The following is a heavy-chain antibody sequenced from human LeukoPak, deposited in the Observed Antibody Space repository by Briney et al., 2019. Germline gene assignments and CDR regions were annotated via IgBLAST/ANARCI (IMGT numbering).Heavy chain of an antibody. CDR3: ARDPERYHFDY. V-gene: IGHV3-33*01. D-gene: IGHD1-1*01. CDR2: IRYDGNNK. CDR1: GFTFSSYG. Sequence: PGGSLRLSCATSGFTFSSYGVHWVRQAPGKGLEWVAVIRYDGNNKYYADSVKGRFTISRDNSKNTVYLQMNSLRAEDTAVYYCARDPERYHFDYWGQGTLVTVSS. J-gene: IGHJ4*02.